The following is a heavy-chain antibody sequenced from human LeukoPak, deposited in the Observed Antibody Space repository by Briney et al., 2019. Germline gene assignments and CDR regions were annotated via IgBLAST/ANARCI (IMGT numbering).Heavy chain of an antibody. CDR1: GGSISSYY. CDR3: ARYCGATDCGWFDP. Sequence: KPSETLSLTCTFSGGSISSYYWSWIRQPPGKGQEWSGYIYYTGTTYYNPSLKSRLTMSVDTSKNQFSLKLSSVTAADTAVYYCARYCGATDCGWFDPWGQGTLVTVSS. J-gene: IGHJ5*02. D-gene: IGHD2-21*01. V-gene: IGHV4-59*04. CDR2: IYYTGTT.